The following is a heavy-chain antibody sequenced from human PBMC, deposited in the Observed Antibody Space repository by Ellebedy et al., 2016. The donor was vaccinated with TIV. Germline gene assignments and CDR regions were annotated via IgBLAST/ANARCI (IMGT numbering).Heavy chain of an antibody. V-gene: IGHV3-48*01. Sequence: PGGSLRLSCAASGFTFSSYSMNWVRQAPGKGLEWVSSISSSSNTIYYADSVKGRFTISRDNAKNSLYLQMNSLRAEDTAVYYCAKSFTANWFDPWGQGTLVTVSS. CDR3: AKSFTANWFDP. J-gene: IGHJ5*02. CDR1: GFTFSSYS. CDR2: ISSSSNTI.